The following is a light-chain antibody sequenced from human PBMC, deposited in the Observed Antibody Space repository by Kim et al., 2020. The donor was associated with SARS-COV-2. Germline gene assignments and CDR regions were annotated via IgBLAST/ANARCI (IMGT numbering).Light chain of an antibody. J-gene: IGKJ3*01. Sequence: SPGERAALSCRASQRVSSSYLTWYQQKPGQAPRLLIYGASSRATGIPDRFSGSRSGTDFTLTISRLEPEDFAVYYCQQYGSSPFTFGPGTKVDIK. CDR1: QRVSSSY. V-gene: IGKV3-20*01. CDR3: QQYGSSPFT. CDR2: GAS.